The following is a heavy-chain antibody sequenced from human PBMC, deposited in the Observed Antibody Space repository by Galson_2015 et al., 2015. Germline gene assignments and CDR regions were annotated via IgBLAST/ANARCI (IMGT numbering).Heavy chain of an antibody. Sequence: SLRLSCAASGIAFSTYDMNWVRQAPGGGLEWVSYISRSGGTIYYSDSVKGRFTISRDNTNGALHLRLDNLRAEDTAVYYCATDPDDFWSRAFDCWGLGTMVIVSS. V-gene: IGHV3-48*03. CDR3: ATDPDDFWSRAFDC. J-gene: IGHJ3*01. CDR1: GIAFSTYD. D-gene: IGHD3-3*01. CDR2: ISRSGGTI.